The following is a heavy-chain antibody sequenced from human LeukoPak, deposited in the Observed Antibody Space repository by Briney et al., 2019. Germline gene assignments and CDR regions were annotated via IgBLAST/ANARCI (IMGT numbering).Heavy chain of an antibody. V-gene: IGHV3-21*01. CDR2: ISSSSSYI. CDR1: GFTFSSYS. D-gene: IGHD1-7*01. J-gene: IGHJ3*02. CDR3: ARDCLGTTDAFDI. Sequence: GGSLRLSCAASGFTFSSYSMNCVRQAPGKGLEWVSSISSSSSYIYYADSVKGRFTISRDNAKNSLYLQMNSLRAEDTAVYYCARDCLGTTDAFDIWGQGTMVTVSS.